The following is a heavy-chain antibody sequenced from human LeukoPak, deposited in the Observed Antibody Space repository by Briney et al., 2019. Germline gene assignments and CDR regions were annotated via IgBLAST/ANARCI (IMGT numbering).Heavy chain of an antibody. J-gene: IGHJ4*02. CDR1: GGSISSGGYY. D-gene: IGHD1-26*01. Sequence: SETLSLTCTVSGGSISSGGYYWSWIRQPPGKGLEWVGYIYYSGSTNYNPSLKSRVTISVDTSKNQFSLKLSSVTAADTAVYYCARRSGSYYGNFDYWGQGTLVTVSS. V-gene: IGHV4-61*08. CDR2: IYYSGST. CDR3: ARRSGSYYGNFDY.